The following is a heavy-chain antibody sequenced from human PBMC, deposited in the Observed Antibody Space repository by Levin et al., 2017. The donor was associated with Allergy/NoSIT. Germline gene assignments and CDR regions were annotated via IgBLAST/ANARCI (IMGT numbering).Heavy chain of an antibody. Sequence: GESLKISCAASGFTFSNYAIHWVRQAPGKGLEWLTVISYDGSNKYYTDSVKGRFTISRDNSRNTLYLQMNSLRTEDTALYYCARDRPETVAAAGTGYYMDVWGKGTTVTVSS. CDR1: GFTFSNYA. D-gene: IGHD6-13*01. V-gene: IGHV3-30-3*01. CDR3: ARDRPETVAAAGTGYYMDV. CDR2: ISYDGSNK. J-gene: IGHJ6*03.